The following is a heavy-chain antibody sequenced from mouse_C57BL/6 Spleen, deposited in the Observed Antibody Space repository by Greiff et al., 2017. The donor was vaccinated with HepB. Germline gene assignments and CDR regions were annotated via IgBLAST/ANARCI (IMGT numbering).Heavy chain of an antibody. CDR3: ASGIENYFDY. Sequence: EVMLVESGGGLVKPGGSLKLSCAASGFTFSSYTMSWVRQTPEKGLEWVATISGGGGNTYYPDSVKGRFTISRDNAKNTLYLQMSSLRSEDTALYYCASGIENYFDYWGQGTTLTVSS. J-gene: IGHJ2*01. V-gene: IGHV5-9*01. CDR2: ISGGGGNT. CDR1: GFTFSSYT. D-gene: IGHD4-1*01.